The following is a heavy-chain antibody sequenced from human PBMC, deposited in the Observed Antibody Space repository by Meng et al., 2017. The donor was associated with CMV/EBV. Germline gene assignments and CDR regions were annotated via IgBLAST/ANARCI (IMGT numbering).Heavy chain of an antibody. CDR2: IIPILGIA. Sequence: SVKVSCKASGGTFSSYTISWVRQAPGQGLEWMGRIIPILGIANYAQKFQGRVTITADKSTSTAYMELSSLRSEDTAVYYCAREGIRYFDWLLPGYYFDHWGQGTLVTVSS. CDR3: AREGIRYFDWLLPGYYFDH. D-gene: IGHD3-9*01. CDR1: GGTFSSYT. J-gene: IGHJ4*02. V-gene: IGHV1-69*04.